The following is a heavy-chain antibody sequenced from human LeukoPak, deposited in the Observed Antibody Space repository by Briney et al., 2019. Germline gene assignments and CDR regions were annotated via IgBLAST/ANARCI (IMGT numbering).Heavy chain of an antibody. Sequence: GGSLRLSCAASGFTFSSYAMSWVRQAPGEGLEWVSAISGSGGSTYYADSVKGRFTISRDNSKNTLYLQMNSLRAEDTAVYYCAKEVVFYYDSSGYNDYWGQGTLVTVSS. V-gene: IGHV3-23*01. CDR3: AKEVVFYYDSSGYNDY. D-gene: IGHD3-22*01. CDR1: GFTFSSYA. J-gene: IGHJ4*02. CDR2: ISGSGGST.